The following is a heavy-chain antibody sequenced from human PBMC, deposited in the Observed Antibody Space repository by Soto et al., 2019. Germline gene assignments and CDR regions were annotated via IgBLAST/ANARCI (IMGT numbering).Heavy chain of an antibody. Sequence: SETLSLTCTVSGASISPGSYYWAWVRQPPGKGLEWIGEIYHSGSTNYNPSLKSRVTISVDKSKNQFSLKLSSVTAADTAVYYCSGGSFGLFWGQGTLVTVSS. D-gene: IGHD2-15*01. J-gene: IGHJ4*02. V-gene: IGHV4-39*07. CDR1: GASISPGSYY. CDR2: IYHSGST. CDR3: SGGSFGLF.